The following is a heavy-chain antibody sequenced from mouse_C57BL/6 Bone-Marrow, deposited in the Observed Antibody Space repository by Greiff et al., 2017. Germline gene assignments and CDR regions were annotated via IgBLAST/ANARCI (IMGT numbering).Heavy chain of an antibody. J-gene: IGHJ2*01. CDR1: GFTFSSYG. D-gene: IGHD2-2*01. CDR3: ARQRGCYGYDGGYYFDY. V-gene: IGHV5-6*01. Sequence: EVQLVESGGDLVKPGGSLKLSCAASGFTFSSYGMSWVRQTPDKRLEWVATISSGGSYTSYPDSVKGRFTISRDNAKNTLYLQMSSLKSEDTAMYYCARQRGCYGYDGGYYFDYWGQGTTLTVSS. CDR2: ISSGGSYT.